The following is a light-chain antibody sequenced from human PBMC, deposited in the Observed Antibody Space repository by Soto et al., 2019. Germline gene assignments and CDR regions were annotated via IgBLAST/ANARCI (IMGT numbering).Light chain of an antibody. V-gene: IGLV2-14*01. J-gene: IGLJ3*02. CDR2: EVS. CDR1: SSDIGAYNY. Sequence: QSALTQPASVSGSPGQSITISCTGTSSDIGAYNYVSWCQQHPGKAPKLMIYEVSHRPSGVSNRFSGSKSGNTASLTISGLQADDEADYYCSSYTSSRTLVFGGGTKLTVL. CDR3: SSYTSSRTLV.